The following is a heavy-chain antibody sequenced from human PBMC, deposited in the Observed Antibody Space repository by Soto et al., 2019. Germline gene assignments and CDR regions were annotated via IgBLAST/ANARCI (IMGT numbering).Heavy chain of an antibody. CDR3: AKDHAAGTMDWYFDY. V-gene: IGHV3-30*18. CDR2: ISYDGSNK. J-gene: IGHJ4*02. CDR1: GFTFSSYG. Sequence: PGGSLRLSCAASGFTFSSYGMHWVRQAPGKGLEWVAVISYDGSNKYYADSVKGRFTISRDNSKNTLYLQMNSLRAEDTAVYYCAKDHAAGTMDWYFDYWGQGTLVTVSS. D-gene: IGHD6-13*01.